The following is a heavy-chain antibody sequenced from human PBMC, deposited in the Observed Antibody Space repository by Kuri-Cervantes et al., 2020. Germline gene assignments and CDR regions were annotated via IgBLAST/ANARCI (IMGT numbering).Heavy chain of an antibody. V-gene: IGHV4-39*01. D-gene: IGHD6-13*01. CDR1: GGSISSSSYY. CDR3: ARCKRGIAAARPDRMWIDP. J-gene: IGHJ5*02. CDR2: AYYSGST. Sequence: ESLKITCTVSGGSISSSSYYWVWIRQPPGKGLEWIGSAYYSGSTYYNPSLKSRVTISVDTSKNQFSLKVSSVTAADTAVYYCARCKRGIAAARPDRMWIDPWGQGTLVTVSS.